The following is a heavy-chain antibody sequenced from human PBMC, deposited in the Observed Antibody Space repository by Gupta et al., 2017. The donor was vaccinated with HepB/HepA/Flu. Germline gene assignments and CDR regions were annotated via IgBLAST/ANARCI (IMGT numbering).Heavy chain of an antibody. CDR1: GFTFSRYW. D-gene: IGHD3-16*01. Sequence: EVQLVESGGGLVQPGGSLRLSCAASGFTFSRYWMSWVRQAPGKGLEWVANIKQDGSEKYYVDSVKGRFTISRDNAKNSLYLQMNSLRAEDTAVYYCARGLGTFDIWGQGTMVTVSS. CDR3: ARGLGTFDI. CDR2: IKQDGSEK. V-gene: IGHV3-7*01. J-gene: IGHJ3*02.